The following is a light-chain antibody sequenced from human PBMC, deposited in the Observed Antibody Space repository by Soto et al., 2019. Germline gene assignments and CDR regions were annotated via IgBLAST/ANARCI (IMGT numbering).Light chain of an antibody. CDR1: KLGDKY. CDR3: QAWDSSTWV. Sequence: SYELTQPPSVSVSTGQTASITCSGDKLGDKYACWYQQKPGQSPVLVIYQDSKRPSGIPERFSGYNSGNTATLTISGTQAMDEADYYCQAWDSSTWVFGGGTKVTVL. J-gene: IGLJ3*02. V-gene: IGLV3-1*01. CDR2: QDS.